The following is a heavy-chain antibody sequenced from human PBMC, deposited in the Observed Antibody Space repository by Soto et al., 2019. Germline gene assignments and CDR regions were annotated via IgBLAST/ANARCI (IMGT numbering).Heavy chain of an antibody. J-gene: IGHJ4*02. V-gene: IGHV3-7*05. Sequence: GGSLRLSCAASGFTFSSNWMSWVRQAPGKGLEWVANIKQDGSEKFYVDSVKGRFTISRDNAKNSLYLQMNSLRAEDTAVYYCARTRPGCYFDYWGQGTLVTVSS. CDR1: GFTFSSNW. CDR2: IKQDGSEK. CDR3: ARTRPGCYFDY. D-gene: IGHD2-2*01.